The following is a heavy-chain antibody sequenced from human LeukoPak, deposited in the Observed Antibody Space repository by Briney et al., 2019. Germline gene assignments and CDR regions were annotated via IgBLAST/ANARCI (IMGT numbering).Heavy chain of an antibody. Sequence: SSETLSLTCTVSGGSISSYYWSWIRQPPGKGLEWIGYIYYSGSTNYNPSLKSRVTISVDTSKNQFSLKLSSVTAADTAVYYCARGPRDLVSITYFDYWGQGTLVTVSS. V-gene: IGHV4-59*08. CDR3: ARGPRDLVSITYFDY. CDR1: GGSISSYY. D-gene: IGHD5/OR15-5a*01. CDR2: IYYSGST. J-gene: IGHJ4*02.